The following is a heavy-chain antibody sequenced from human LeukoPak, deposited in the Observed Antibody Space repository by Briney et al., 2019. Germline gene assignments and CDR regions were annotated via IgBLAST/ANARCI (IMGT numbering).Heavy chain of an antibody. D-gene: IGHD3-3*01. CDR1: GASISTSSYY. V-gene: IGHV4-61*02. J-gene: IGHJ4*02. Sequence: SETLSLTXTVSGASISTSSYYWSWIRQPAGKGLEWIGRIYASGSTNYNPSLKSRVTISVDTSKNQFSLKLSSMTAADTAVYYCARELRFLDLYFDYWGPGTLVTVSS. CDR3: ARELRFLDLYFDY. CDR2: IYASGST.